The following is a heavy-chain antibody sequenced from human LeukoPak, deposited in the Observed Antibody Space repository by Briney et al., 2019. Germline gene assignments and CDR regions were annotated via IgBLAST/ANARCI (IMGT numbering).Heavy chain of an antibody. Sequence: GASVKVSCKASGYTFPSYFMHWVRQAPGQGLEWMGIINPTGGSTTYAQKFQGRVTMTRDTSTSTVYMELSSLRSDDTAVYYCARYTAMAGNDYWGQGTLVTVSS. CDR1: GYTFPSYF. CDR3: ARYTAMAGNDY. CDR2: INPTGGST. D-gene: IGHD6-19*01. V-gene: IGHV1-46*01. J-gene: IGHJ4*02.